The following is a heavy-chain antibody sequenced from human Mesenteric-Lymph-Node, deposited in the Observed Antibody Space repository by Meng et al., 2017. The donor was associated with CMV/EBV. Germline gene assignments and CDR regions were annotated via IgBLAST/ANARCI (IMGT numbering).Heavy chain of an antibody. CDR3: AKCAFGGELLFDY. V-gene: IGHV3-23*01. Sequence: GESLKISCAASGFTFSSYAMSWVRQAPGKGLEWVSAISGSGGSTYYADPVKGRFTISRDNSKNTLYLQMNSLRAEDTAVYYCAKCAFGGELLFDYWGQGTLVTVSS. J-gene: IGHJ4*02. D-gene: IGHD3-10*01. CDR2: ISGSGGST. CDR1: GFTFSSYA.